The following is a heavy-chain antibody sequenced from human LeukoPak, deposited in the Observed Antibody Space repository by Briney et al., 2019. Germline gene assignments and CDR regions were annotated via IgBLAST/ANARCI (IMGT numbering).Heavy chain of an antibody. J-gene: IGHJ4*02. CDR2: ISYDGSNK. V-gene: IGHV3-30*03. CDR1: GFTSSSYG. CDR3: ARGSGYSYGFTGRERTKSRLDY. Sequence: GGSLRLSCAASGFTSSSYGMNWVRQAPGKGLEWVAVISYDGSNKYYTDSVKGRFTISRDNSKNTLYLQMNSLRVEDTAVYYCARGSGYSYGFTGRERTKSRLDYWGQGTLVTVSS. D-gene: IGHD5-18*01.